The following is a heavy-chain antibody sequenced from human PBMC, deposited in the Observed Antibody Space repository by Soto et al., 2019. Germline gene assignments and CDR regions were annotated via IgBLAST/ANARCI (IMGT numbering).Heavy chain of an antibody. CDR3: ARWGAEKDSSGWHTLDY. CDR2: IYYSGST. J-gene: IGHJ4*02. CDR1: GGSISSYY. V-gene: IGHV4-59*01. Sequence: PSETLSLTCTVSGGSISSYYWSWIRQPPGKGLEWIGYIYYSGSTNYNPSLKSRVTISVDTSKNQFSLKLSSVTAADTAVYYCARWGAEKDSSGWHTLDYWGQGTLVTVSS. D-gene: IGHD6-19*01.